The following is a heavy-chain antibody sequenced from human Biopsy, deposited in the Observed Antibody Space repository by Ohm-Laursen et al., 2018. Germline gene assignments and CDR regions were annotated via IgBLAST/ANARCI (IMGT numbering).Heavy chain of an antibody. CDR3: VRGVDYYDPYHYYALDV. CDR2: INQSGRT. CDR1: GKTFSDYY. Sequence: TPSLTCEVYGKTFSDYYWSWIRQPPGKGLEWIGQINQSGRTNYNPSLKSRVTISVDTSKNQFSLKVRSVTAADTAVYYCVRGVDYYDPYHYYALDVWGQGTTVTVSS. D-gene: IGHD3-22*01. J-gene: IGHJ6*02. V-gene: IGHV4-34*01.